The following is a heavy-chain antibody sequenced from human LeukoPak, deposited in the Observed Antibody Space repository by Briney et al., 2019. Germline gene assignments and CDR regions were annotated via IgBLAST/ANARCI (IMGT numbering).Heavy chain of an antibody. CDR1: GYTFTSNG. D-gene: IGHD6-13*01. Sequence: ASVKVSCKASGYTFTSNGITWVRQAPGQGLEWMGWISTYNGNTNYEKKLQGRVTMTTDTSTSTAYMELRSLRSDDTAVYYCARAPLAAAGQDFQHWGQGTLVTVSS. V-gene: IGHV1-18*01. CDR2: ISTYNGNT. J-gene: IGHJ1*01. CDR3: ARAPLAAAGQDFQH.